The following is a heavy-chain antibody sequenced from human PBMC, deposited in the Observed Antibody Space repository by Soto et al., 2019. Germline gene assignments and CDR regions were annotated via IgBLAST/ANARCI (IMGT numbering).Heavy chain of an antibody. J-gene: IGHJ3*02. CDR3: VRDVWWEVGLDAFDI. CDR2: VSKDGSNT. CDR1: GFTFSLFA. Sequence: QVQLVESGGGVVQPGRSLRLSCAASGFTFSLFAMHWVRQVPGKGLEWVAAVSKDGSNTYYADSVKGRFTISRDNPKNTVFMQMINLRPEDTAVYQCVRDVWWEVGLDAFDIWGQGTTVTVSS. D-gene: IGHD1-26*01. V-gene: IGHV3-30-3*01.